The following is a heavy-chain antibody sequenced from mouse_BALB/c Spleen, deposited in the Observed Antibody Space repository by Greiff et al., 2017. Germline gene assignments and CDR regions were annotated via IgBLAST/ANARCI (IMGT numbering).Heavy chain of an antibody. CDR3: ARGTTERLAMDY. D-gene: IGHD3-3*01. CDR1: GFNITDTY. CDR2: IDPANGNT. V-gene: IGHV14-3*02. J-gene: IGHJ4*01. Sequence: VQLQQSGAELVKPGASVKLSCTASGFNITDTYMHWVKQRPEQGLEWIGRIDPANGNTKYDPKFQGKATITADTSSNTAYLQLSSLTSEDTAVYYCARGTTERLAMDYWGQGTSVNVSS.